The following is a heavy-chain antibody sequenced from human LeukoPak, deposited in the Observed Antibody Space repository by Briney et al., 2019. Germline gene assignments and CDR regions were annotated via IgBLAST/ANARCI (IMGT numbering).Heavy chain of an antibody. D-gene: IGHD2-21*01. Sequence: SETLSLTCTVSDGSISSGGYYWSWIRQHPGKGLEWIGYIYYSGSTYYNPSLKSRVTISVDTSKNQFSLKLSSVTAADTAVYYCARAERGHIVVAYAFDIWGQGTMVTVSS. CDR1: DGSISSGGYY. V-gene: IGHV4-31*03. J-gene: IGHJ3*02. CDR3: ARAERGHIVVAYAFDI. CDR2: IYYSGST.